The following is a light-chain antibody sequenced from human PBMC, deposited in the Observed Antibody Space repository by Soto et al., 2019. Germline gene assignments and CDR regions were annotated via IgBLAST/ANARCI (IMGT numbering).Light chain of an antibody. V-gene: IGLV2-14*01. CDR1: STDIGRYMY. Sequence: QSALTQPASVSGSPGQSITISCIGTSTDIGRYMYISWYQHHPGKAPKLLISEVSRRPLGLSNRFSGSKSGNTAYLTISGLQAEDEADYYCCSYTTNSTYLFGSGTKLTVL. J-gene: IGLJ1*01. CDR3: CSYTTNSTYL. CDR2: EVS.